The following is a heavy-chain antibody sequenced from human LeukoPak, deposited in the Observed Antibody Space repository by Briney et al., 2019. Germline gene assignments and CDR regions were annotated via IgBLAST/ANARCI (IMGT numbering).Heavy chain of an antibody. CDR3: ARSAVGTSCCTAVDY. J-gene: IGHJ4*02. Sequence: GGSLRLSCAASGFTFSTYAMTWVRQAPGKGLEWASGISTSGDRIYYADSVKGRFTISRDNSKNTLYLQMNSLRAEDTAEYYCARSAVGTSCCTAVDYWGQGTLVTVSS. D-gene: IGHD1-26*01. CDR1: GFTFSTYA. V-gene: IGHV3-23*01. CDR2: ISTSGDRI.